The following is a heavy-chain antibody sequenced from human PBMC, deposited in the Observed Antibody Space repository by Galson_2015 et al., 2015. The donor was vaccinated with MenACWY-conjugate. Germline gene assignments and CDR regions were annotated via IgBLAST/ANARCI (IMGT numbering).Heavy chain of an antibody. CDR2: IKADGSFS. CDR3: ARDNNWSFDS. V-gene: IGHV3-74*01. CDR1: GFTFNNYW. D-gene: IGHD1-1*01. J-gene: IGHJ4*02. Sequence: SLRLSCAASGFTFNNYWMHWVRQPPGKGLEWVSYIKADGSFSNYADSVKGRVTISTDNAKNMVYLQMDGLGDEDTDVYFCARDNNWSFDSWGQGTLVTVSS.